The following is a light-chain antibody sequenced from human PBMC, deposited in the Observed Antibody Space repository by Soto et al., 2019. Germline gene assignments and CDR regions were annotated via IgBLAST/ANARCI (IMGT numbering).Light chain of an antibody. V-gene: IGLV6-57*02. CDR3: QSNDDNDRWV. CDR1: SGSIVSNY. J-gene: IGLJ2*01. CDR2: EDN. Sequence: NFMLTQPHSVSESPGKTVVISCTGSSGSIVSNYVQWYQQRPGSAPILVIYEDNQRPSGVPDRFSGSVDSSSNSASLTISGLRTEDEADYYCQSNDDNDRWVFGGGTKLTVL.